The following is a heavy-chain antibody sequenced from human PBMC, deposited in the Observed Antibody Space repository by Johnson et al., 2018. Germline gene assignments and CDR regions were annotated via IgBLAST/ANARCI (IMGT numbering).Heavy chain of an antibody. Sequence: VQLVQSGGGLVKPGGSLTLSCAASGFTFSSYSMNWVRQAPGKGLEWVSSISSSSSYIYYADSVKGRFTITRDNAKNSLYLQMNSLRAEDKAVYYCARDAGTVVSGYFQHWGQGTLVTVSS. V-gene: IGHV3-21*01. CDR2: ISSSSSYI. D-gene: IGHD1-1*01. CDR3: ARDAGTVVSGYFQH. J-gene: IGHJ1*01. CDR1: GFTFSSYS.